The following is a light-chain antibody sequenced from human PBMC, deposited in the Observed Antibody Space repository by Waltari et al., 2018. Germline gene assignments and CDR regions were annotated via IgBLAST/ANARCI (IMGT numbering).Light chain of an antibody. CDR2: DAS. Sequence: QSALTQPASVSGSPGQSITISCTGTSRDLGGYNYASWYQQHPGRAPKRIIYDASKRPSGVSVRFSGSKSGNTASLTISGLQAEDEADYYCSSYTRVSASVVFGGGTKLTVL. J-gene: IGLJ2*01. CDR3: SSYTRVSASVV. V-gene: IGLV2-14*01. CDR1: SRDLGGYNY.